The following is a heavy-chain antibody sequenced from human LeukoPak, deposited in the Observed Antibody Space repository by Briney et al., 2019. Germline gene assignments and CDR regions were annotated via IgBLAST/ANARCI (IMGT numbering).Heavy chain of an antibody. CDR3: AKDHESDGYPCLDH. CDR1: GFTFSRLA. V-gene: IGHV3-23*01. D-gene: IGHD3-22*01. J-gene: IGHJ4*02. CDR2: ISASGP. Sequence: GALRLSCAASGFTFSRLAMTWVRQAPGKGLEWVSTISASGPYYADAVRGRFTISRDNSRNTLSLQMDSLRAEDTAVYYCAKDHESDGYPCLDHWGLGTLVTVSS.